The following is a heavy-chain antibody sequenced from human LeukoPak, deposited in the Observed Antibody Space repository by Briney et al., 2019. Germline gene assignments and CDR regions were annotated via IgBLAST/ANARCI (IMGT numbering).Heavy chain of an antibody. D-gene: IGHD2-2*01. V-gene: IGHV3-23*01. J-gene: IGHJ4*02. CDR2: ISGSGGST. Sequence: GGSLRLSCAASGFTFSSYGMSWVRQAPGKGLEWVSAISGSGGSTYYADSVKGRFTISRDNSKNTLYLQMNSLRAEDTAVYYCASGVYCSSTSCSHPSDYWGQGTLVTVSS. CDR1: GFTFSSYG. CDR3: ASGVYCSSTSCSHPSDY.